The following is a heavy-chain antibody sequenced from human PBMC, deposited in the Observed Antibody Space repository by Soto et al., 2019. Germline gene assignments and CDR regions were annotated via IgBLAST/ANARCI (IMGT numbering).Heavy chain of an antibody. Sequence: GASLKVSCKSSGCTFSSYTISWVRQAPGQGLEWMGRIIPILGIANYAQKFQGRVTITADKSTSTAYMELSSLRSEDTAVYYCARTLGFSAAAAYFDYWGQGTLVTVSS. V-gene: IGHV1-69*02. CDR1: GCTFSSYT. D-gene: IGHD6-13*01. CDR3: ARTLGFSAAAAYFDY. CDR2: IIPILGIA. J-gene: IGHJ4*02.